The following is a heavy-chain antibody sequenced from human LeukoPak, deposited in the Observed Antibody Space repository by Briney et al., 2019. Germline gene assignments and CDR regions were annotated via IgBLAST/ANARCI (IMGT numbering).Heavy chain of an antibody. CDR2: ISWNSGSI. J-gene: IGHJ4*02. CDR3: AKDIIGGGD. V-gene: IGHV3-9*01. CDR1: GFTFSSYA. D-gene: IGHD2-21*01. Sequence: GGSLRLSCAASGFTFSSYAMHWVRQAPGKGLEWVSGISWNSGSIGYADSVKGRFTISRDNAKNSLYLQMNSLRAEDTALYYCAKDIIGGGDWGQGTLVTVSS.